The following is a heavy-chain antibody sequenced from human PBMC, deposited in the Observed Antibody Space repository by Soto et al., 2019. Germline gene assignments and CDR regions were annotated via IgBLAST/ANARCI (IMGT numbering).Heavy chain of an antibody. CDR3: ARTGGGMAARPLEY. Sequence: QVQLVQSGGEVKKPGASVEVSCRTSGYMFTTYGMSWVRQAPGQGLEWMAWISAYNGNKKYAQKFQGRVTMTTDTSTGTGPMELPNPTSDHTGTYFCARTGGGMAARPLEYWGQGTLVTVSS. CDR1: GYMFTTYG. D-gene: IGHD6-6*01. V-gene: IGHV1-18*04. CDR2: ISAYNGNK. J-gene: IGHJ4*02.